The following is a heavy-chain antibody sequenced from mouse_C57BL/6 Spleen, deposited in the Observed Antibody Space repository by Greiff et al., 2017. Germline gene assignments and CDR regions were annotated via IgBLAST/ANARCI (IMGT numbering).Heavy chain of an antibody. Sequence: EVQLQQSGPELVKPGASVKISCKASGYTFTDYYMNWVKQSHGKSLEWIGDINPNNGGTSYNQKFKGKATLTVDKSSSTAYMELRSLTSEDSAVYYGATLYYYGSSYGYFDVWGTGTTVTVSS. CDR1: GYTFTDYY. CDR2: INPNNGGT. CDR3: ATLYYYGSSYGYFDV. V-gene: IGHV1-26*01. D-gene: IGHD1-1*01. J-gene: IGHJ1*03.